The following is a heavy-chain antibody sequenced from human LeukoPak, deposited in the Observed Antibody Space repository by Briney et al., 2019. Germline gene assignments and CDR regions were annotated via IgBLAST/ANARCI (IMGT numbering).Heavy chain of an antibody. V-gene: IGHV4-39*07. Sequence: KPSETLSLTCTVSGGSISSSSYYWGWIRQPPGKGLEWIGSIFYSGSTYYNPSLKSRVTISVDTSKNQFSLKLSSVTAADTAVYYCARAPFLKRLPYGSGSYYKSKAFDIWGQGTMVTVSS. CDR2: IFYSGST. CDR1: GGSISSSSYY. CDR3: ARAPFLKRLPYGSGSYYKSKAFDI. D-gene: IGHD3-10*01. J-gene: IGHJ3*02.